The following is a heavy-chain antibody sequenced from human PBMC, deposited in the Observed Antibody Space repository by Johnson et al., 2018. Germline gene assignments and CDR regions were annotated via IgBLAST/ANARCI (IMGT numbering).Heavy chain of an antibody. V-gene: IGHV3-30*03. Sequence: VQLVESGGVVEQXGGSXRLXCAASGFTFSSYGMHWVRQAPGKGLEWVAVISYDGGNKYYADSVRGRFTISRDNSENTLYLQMNSLRAEDTAVYYCATAVTTSRYFQHWGQGTLVTVSS. CDR3: ATAVTTSRYFQH. CDR2: ISYDGGNK. J-gene: IGHJ1*01. D-gene: IGHD4-17*01. CDR1: GFTFSSYG.